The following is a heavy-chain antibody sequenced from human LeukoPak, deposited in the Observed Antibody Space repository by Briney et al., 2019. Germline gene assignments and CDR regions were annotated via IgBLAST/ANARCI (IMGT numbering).Heavy chain of an antibody. CDR3: ARVFGYSTSSGYYHYGMDV. CDR2: IYYSGST. V-gene: IGHV4-61*08. Sequence: SETLSLTCTVSGGSISSGGYYWSWIRQPPGKGLELIGYIYYSGSTTYNPSLKSRVTISVDTSKNQFSLKLNSVTAADTAVYYCARVFGYSTSSGYYHYGMDVWGQGTTVTVSS. D-gene: IGHD6-6*01. CDR1: GGSISSGGYY. J-gene: IGHJ6*02.